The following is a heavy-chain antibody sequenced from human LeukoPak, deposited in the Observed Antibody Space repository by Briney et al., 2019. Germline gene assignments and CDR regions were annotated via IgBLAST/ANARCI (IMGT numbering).Heavy chain of an antibody. D-gene: IGHD3-22*01. CDR2: ISSSSSST. Sequence: GGSLRLSCAASGFTFSDYYMSWIRQAPGKGLEWVSYISSSSSSTNYAASVKGRFTISRDNAKNSLYLQMSSLRAEDTAVYYCARVRYYYDSSGYYYGGYYFDYWGQGTLVTVSS. CDR3: ARVRYYYDSSGYYYGGYYFDY. CDR1: GFTFSDYY. V-gene: IGHV3-11*05. J-gene: IGHJ4*02.